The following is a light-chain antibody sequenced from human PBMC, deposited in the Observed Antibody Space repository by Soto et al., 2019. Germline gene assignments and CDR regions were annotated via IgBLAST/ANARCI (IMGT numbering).Light chain of an antibody. J-gene: IGKJ3*01. Sequence: DIQMTQSQSALSASVGDRVTVTCRAGQSISRYLNWYQQRPGKAPNLLIYSASSLQTGVPSRFSGSGSGTDFTLTITNLQHEDFATYYCQQSYNGPFTFGPGTKVDL. CDR3: QQSYNGPFT. V-gene: IGKV1-39*01. CDR2: SAS. CDR1: QSISRY.